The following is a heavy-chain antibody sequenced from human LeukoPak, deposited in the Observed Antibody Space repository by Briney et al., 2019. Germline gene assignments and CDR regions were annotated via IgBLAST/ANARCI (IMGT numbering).Heavy chain of an antibody. CDR3: ARHPAYDNWFDP. Sequence: GGSLRLSCAASGFTFTSYWIGWVRQMTGKGLEWMGIIYPGDSDTRYSPSFQGQVTISADKSISTAYLQWSSLKASNTAMYYCARHPAYDNWFDPWGQGTLVTVSS. CDR1: GFTFTSYW. J-gene: IGHJ5*02. CDR2: IYPGDSDT. V-gene: IGHV5-51*01. D-gene: IGHD4-17*01.